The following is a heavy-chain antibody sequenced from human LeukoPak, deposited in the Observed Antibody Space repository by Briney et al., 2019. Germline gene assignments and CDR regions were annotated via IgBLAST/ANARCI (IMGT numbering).Heavy chain of an antibody. Sequence: SETLSLTCTVSGGSVSSGSFYWGWIRQPPGKGLEWIVYIYYTGSTNYNPSLKGRVTISLDTSKNQFSLNLTSVTAADTAVYYCGRAASVGVGMAHPWGQGILVTVSS. D-gene: IGHD5-24*01. V-gene: IGHV4-61*01. CDR2: IYYTGST. CDR1: GGSVSSGSFY. J-gene: IGHJ5*02. CDR3: GRAASVGVGMAHP.